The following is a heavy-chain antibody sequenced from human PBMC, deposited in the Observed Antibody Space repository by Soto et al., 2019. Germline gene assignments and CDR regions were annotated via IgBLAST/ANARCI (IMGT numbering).Heavy chain of an antibody. CDR3: ASDAYGDYSFDY. V-gene: IGHV3-21*01. Sequence: EVQLVESGGGLVKPGGSLRLSCAASGFTFSSYSMNWVRQAPGKRLEWVSSINSSSSYIYYADSVKARFTISRDNAENSLYLQMNSLRAEVPAVYYCASDAYGDYSFDYCCHGTLVIVSS. CDR2: INSSSSYI. CDR1: GFTFSSYS. J-gene: IGHJ4*01. D-gene: IGHD4-17*01.